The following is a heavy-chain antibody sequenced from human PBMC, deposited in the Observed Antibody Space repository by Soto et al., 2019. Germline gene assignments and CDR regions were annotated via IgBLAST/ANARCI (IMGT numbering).Heavy chain of an antibody. CDR3: ARDLRYSGYDFHY. CDR2: INPSGGST. Sequence: GPSVTVSCKASGYTLTSYYRHWVRPATGQGLEWMGIINPSGGSTSYAQKFQGRVTMTRDTSTSTVYMELSSLRSEDTAVYYCARDLRYSGYDFHYWGQGTLVTVSS. CDR1: GYTLTSYY. V-gene: IGHV1-46*03. J-gene: IGHJ4*02. D-gene: IGHD5-12*01.